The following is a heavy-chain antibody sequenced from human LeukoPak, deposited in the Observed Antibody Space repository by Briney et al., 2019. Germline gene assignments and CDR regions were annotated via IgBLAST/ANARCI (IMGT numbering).Heavy chain of an antibody. CDR1: GYTFTSYD. Sequence: VASVKVSCKASGYTFTSYDINWVRQATGQGLEWMGWMNPNSGNTGYAQKFQGRVTMTRNTSISTAYMELSSLRSEDTAVYYCASPVAGLEGSYGMDVWGQGTTVTVSS. CDR2: MNPNSGNT. V-gene: IGHV1-8*01. J-gene: IGHJ6*02. D-gene: IGHD6-19*01. CDR3: ASPVAGLEGSYGMDV.